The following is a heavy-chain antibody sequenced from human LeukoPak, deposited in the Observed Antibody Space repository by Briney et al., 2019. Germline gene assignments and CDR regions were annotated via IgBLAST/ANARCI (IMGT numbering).Heavy chain of an antibody. J-gene: IGHJ4*02. CDR3: ATGGYVEMATKD. Sequence: SETLSLTCAVYGGSFSGYYWSWIRQPPGKGLEWIGEINHSGSTNYNPSLKSRVTISVDTSKNQFSLKLSSMTAADTAVYYCATGGYVEMATKDWGQGTLVTVSS. CDR2: INHSGST. D-gene: IGHD5-24*01. CDR1: GGSFSGYY. V-gene: IGHV4-34*01.